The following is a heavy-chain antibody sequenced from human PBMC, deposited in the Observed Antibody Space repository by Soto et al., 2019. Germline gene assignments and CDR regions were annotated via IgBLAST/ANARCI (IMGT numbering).Heavy chain of an antibody. V-gene: IGHV3-9*01. CDR1: GFTFDDYA. Sequence: GGSLRLSCAASGFTFDDYAMHWVRQVPGKGPEWVSGINWNSGSIGYGDSVKGRFAISRDNAKNSLHLQMNSLSAEDTAFYYCAGPGYSSQDYWGQGALVTVSS. CDR3: AGPGYSSQDY. CDR2: INWNSGSI. D-gene: IGHD5-18*01. J-gene: IGHJ4*02.